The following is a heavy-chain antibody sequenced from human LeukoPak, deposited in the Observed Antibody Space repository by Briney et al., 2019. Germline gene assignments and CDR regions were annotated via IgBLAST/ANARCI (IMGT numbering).Heavy chain of an antibody. D-gene: IGHD2-15*01. J-gene: IGHJ4*02. Sequence: GGSLRLSCAASGFTFNNYSMNWVRQAPGKGLEWVSSISNSSSYIYYADSVKGRFTISRDNSKNTLYLQMNSLRAEDTAVYYCARDREGYCSGGRCTNFDYWGQGTLVTVSS. CDR3: ARDREGYCSGGRCTNFDY. CDR2: ISNSSSYI. CDR1: GFTFNNYS. V-gene: IGHV3-21*01.